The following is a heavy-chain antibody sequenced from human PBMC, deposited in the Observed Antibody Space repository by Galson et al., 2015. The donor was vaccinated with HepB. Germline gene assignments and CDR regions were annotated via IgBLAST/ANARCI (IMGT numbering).Heavy chain of an antibody. Sequence: SVKVSCKASGGTFSSYAISWVRQAPGQGLEWMGGIIPIFGAANYAQKFQGRATITADESTSTAYMELSSLRSEDTAVYYCARGRDCSGGSCYSDYYYYYGMDVWGQGTTVTVSS. CDR3: ARGRDCSGGSCYSDYYYYYGMDV. D-gene: IGHD2-15*01. CDR2: IIPIFGAA. CDR1: GGTFSSYA. V-gene: IGHV1-69*13. J-gene: IGHJ6*02.